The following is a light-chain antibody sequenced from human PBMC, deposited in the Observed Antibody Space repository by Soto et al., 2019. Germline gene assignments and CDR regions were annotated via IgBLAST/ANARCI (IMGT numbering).Light chain of an antibody. CDR2: GAS. CDR1: RRISRN. Sequence: EVVVTQSPATLSVSPGERATLSCRASRRISRNLAWYQQKPGQAPRLLIYGASTRATGIPARFSGSGSETEVTLTISNLQSEDFAVYYCHQYNNWPPWTFGQGTKVEIK. V-gene: IGKV3-15*01. CDR3: HQYNNWPPWT. J-gene: IGKJ1*01.